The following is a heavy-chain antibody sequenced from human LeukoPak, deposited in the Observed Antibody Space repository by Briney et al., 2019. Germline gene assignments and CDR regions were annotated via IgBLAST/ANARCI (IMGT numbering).Heavy chain of an antibody. CDR1: GGFISSGGYY. Sequence: PSQTLSLTCTVSGGFISSGGYYWSWIRQPPGKGLEWIGYIYHSGSTYYNPSLKSRVTISVDRSKNQFSLKLSSVTAADTAVYYCARHNTVQAFDIWGQGTMVTVSS. CDR2: IYHSGST. V-gene: IGHV4-30-2*01. J-gene: IGHJ3*02. D-gene: IGHD4-17*01. CDR3: ARHNTVQAFDI.